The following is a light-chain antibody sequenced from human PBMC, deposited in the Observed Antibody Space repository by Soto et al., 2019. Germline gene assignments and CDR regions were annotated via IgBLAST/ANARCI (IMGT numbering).Light chain of an antibody. J-gene: IGKJ2*01. V-gene: IGKV1-9*01. Sequence: DIPLTQSPSFLSASVGDRVTITCRASQGISTYLAWYQQKSGKAPKLLIYVASTLQSGVPSRFGGSGSGTEFTVTISSLQPEDLATYYCQQLYSYPYTFGQGTKLEI. CDR1: QGISTY. CDR2: VAS. CDR3: QQLYSYPYT.